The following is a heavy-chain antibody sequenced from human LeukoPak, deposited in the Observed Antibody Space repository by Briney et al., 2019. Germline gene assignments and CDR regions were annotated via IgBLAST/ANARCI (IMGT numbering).Heavy chain of an antibody. J-gene: IGHJ6*03. V-gene: IGHV4-59*08. CDR2: IYYSGST. CDR1: GGSISSYY. CDR3: ARFSVPVLFMDV. Sequence: SSETLSLTCTVSGGSISSYYWSWIRQPPGKGLEWIGYIYYSGSTNYNPSLKSRVTISVDTSKNQFSLKLSSVTAADTAVYYCARFSVPVLFMDVWGKGTTVTVSS. D-gene: IGHD2-2*01.